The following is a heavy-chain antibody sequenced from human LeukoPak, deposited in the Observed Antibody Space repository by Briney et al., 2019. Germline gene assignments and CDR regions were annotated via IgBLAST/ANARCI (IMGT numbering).Heavy chain of an antibody. CDR2: IIPIFGTA. J-gene: IGHJ6*03. CDR1: GGTLSSYA. V-gene: IGHV1-69*05. Sequence: ASVKVSCKASGGTLSSYAISWVRQAPGQGLEWMGGIIPIFGTANYAQKFQGRVTITTDESTSTAYMELSSLRSEGTAVYYCARWGGLPIAARREGIYYYYMDVWGKGTTVTVSS. CDR3: ARWGGLPIAARREGIYYYYMDV. D-gene: IGHD6-6*01.